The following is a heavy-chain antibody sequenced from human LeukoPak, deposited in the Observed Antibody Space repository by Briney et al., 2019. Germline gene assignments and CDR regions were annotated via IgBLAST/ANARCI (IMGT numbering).Heavy chain of an antibody. CDR1: GGSFSGYY. V-gene: IGHV4-34*01. D-gene: IGHD6-25*01. CDR2: INHSGST. J-gene: IGHJ4*02. CDR3: ARGRPKREYSFDY. Sequence: SETLSLTCAVYGGSFSGYYWSWIRQPPGKGLEWIGEINHSGSTNYNPSLKSRVTISVDTSKNQFPLKLSSVTAADTAVYYCARGRPKREYSFDYWGQGTLVTVSS.